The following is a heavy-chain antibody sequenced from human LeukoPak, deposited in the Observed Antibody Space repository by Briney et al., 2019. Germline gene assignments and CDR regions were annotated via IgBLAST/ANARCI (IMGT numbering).Heavy chain of an antibody. D-gene: IGHD3-3*01. J-gene: IGHJ4*02. CDR3: AKGSSKTLRYFDY. CDR2: ISSRSSYI. Sequence: PGGSLRLSCAASGFTFSSYSMNWVRQAPGKGLEWVSSISSRSSYIYYADSVKGRFTISRDNAKNSLYLQMNSLRAEDTAVYYCAKGSSKTLRYFDYWGQGTLVTVSS. CDR1: GFTFSSYS. V-gene: IGHV3-21*01.